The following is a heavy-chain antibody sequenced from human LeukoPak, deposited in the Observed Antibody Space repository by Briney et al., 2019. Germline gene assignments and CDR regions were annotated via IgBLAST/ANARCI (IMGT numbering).Heavy chain of an antibody. J-gene: IGHJ4*02. CDR3: VRSGYYFDSSGYYMADC. CDR1: GLTFSNYA. D-gene: IGHD3-22*01. Sequence: GGSLRLSCAASGLTFSNYAMTWVRQAPGKGLEWVSAISTNGDRTYYADSVKGRFTISRDNAKNTLFLQLNSLRAEDTAVYYCVRSGYYFDSSGYYMADCWGQGTLVTVSS. CDR2: ISTNGDRT. V-gene: IGHV3-23*01.